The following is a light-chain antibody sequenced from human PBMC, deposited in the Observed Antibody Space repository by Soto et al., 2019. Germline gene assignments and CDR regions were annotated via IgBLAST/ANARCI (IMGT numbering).Light chain of an antibody. CDR1: QSVSNNF. J-gene: IGKJ2*01. CDR2: GAS. V-gene: IGKV3-20*01. CDR3: QQYGFSPLT. Sequence: EIVLTQSPGTLSLSPGERATLSCRASQSVSNNFLAWYQQKPGQAPRLLIYGASSRATGIPDRFSGSGSGTDFALTISRREPEDFALYYCQQYGFSPLTFGQGTKLEIK.